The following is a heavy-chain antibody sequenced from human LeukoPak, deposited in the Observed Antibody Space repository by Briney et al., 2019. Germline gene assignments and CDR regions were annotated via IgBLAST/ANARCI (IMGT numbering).Heavy chain of an antibody. CDR1: GFAFSGFT. J-gene: IGHJ4*02. V-gene: IGHV3-23*01. CDR3: ARGRGGDYVPSRFDY. CDR2: ISGSGGNT. Sequence: GGSLRLSCSASGFAFSGFTMGWVRQAPGKGLEWVSSISGSGGNTYYADSVEGRFTISRDNSKNTLYLQMNSLRAEDTALYYCARGRGGDYVPSRFDYWGQGTLVTVSS. D-gene: IGHD4-17*01.